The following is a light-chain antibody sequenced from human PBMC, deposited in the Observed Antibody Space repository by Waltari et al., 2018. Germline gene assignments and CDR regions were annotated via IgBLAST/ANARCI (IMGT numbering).Light chain of an antibody. CDR3: QHYVTLPVT. CDR1: QGISKD. Sequence: SCRTSQGISKDLAWYQQKPGQAPRLLIYHASSRDTGIPARFSGSGSGTDFSLTISRLEPEDFAVYYCQHYVTLPVTFGQGTKVEIK. J-gene: IGKJ1*01. V-gene: IGKV3-11*01. CDR2: HAS.